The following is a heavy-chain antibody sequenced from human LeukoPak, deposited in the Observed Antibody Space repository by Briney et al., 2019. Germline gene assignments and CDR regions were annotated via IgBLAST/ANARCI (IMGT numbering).Heavy chain of an antibody. CDR1: GFTFSDYT. D-gene: IGHD1-26*01. J-gene: IGHJ4*02. CDR2: ITKRGDSM. V-gene: IGHV3-48*04. CDR3: AREERQRLYFDY. Sequence: GGSLRLSCTASGFTFSDYTMNWVRQAPGKGLEWISYITKRGDSMYYGDSVKGRFTISRDNAKNSLYLQMNSLRAEDTAVYYCAREERQRLYFDYWGQGALVTVSS.